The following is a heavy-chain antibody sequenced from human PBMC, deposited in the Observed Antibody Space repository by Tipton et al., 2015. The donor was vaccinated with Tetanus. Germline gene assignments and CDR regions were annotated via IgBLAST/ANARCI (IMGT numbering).Heavy chain of an antibody. Sequence: SLRLSCAASGFTFSDYYMSWIRQAPGKGLEWVSYISSSGSTIYYADSVKGRFTISRDNAKNTLYLQMNSLRAEDTAVYYCAREIGYCSGGSCYSGRYYYGMDVWGQGTTVTVSS. D-gene: IGHD2-15*01. CDR2: ISSSGSTI. J-gene: IGHJ6*02. CDR3: AREIGYCSGGSCYSGRYYYGMDV. V-gene: IGHV3-11*04. CDR1: GFTFSDYY.